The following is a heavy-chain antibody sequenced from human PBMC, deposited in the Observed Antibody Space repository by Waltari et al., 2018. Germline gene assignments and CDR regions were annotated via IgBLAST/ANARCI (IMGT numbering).Heavy chain of an antibody. Sequence: VQLVESGGGVVQPGGSLRLSCAASGVSFSTYDLHWVRQAPGKGLEWVAFIRSDGSDKYYADSVKVRFTISRDNSKNTLYLQMNSLRIEDTAVYYCAKKIGGSPHFDFWGQGTLVTVSS. CDR1: GVSFSTYD. J-gene: IGHJ4*02. CDR3: AKKIGGSPHFDF. V-gene: IGHV3-30*02. D-gene: IGHD1-26*01. CDR2: IRSDGSDK.